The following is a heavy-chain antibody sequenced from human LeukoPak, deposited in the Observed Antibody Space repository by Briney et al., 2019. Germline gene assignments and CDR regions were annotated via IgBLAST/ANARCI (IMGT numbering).Heavy chain of an antibody. D-gene: IGHD2-2*01. CDR3: AILGYCSSTSCYEGGYWFDP. CDR2: IDPSDSYT. V-gene: IGHV5-10-1*01. CDR1: GYSFTSYW. J-gene: IGHJ5*02. Sequence: GESLRISCKGSGYSFTSYWISWVRQMPGKGLEWMGRIDPSDSYTNYGPSFQGHVTISADKSISTAYLQWSSLKASDTAMYYCAILGYCSSTSCYEGGYWFDPWGQGTLVTVSS.